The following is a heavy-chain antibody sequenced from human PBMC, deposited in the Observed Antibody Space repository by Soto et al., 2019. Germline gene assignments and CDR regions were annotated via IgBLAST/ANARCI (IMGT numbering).Heavy chain of an antibody. D-gene: IGHD3-10*01. Sequence: ITLKESGPTLVKPTQTLTLTCTFSGFSLSTSGLGVAWICQPPGKALEWLALIYWDDDKRYSPSLKSRLTITKDPSKNQVVLTMTSMDPVDTATYYGAQTYYSGSGRINFDYWGQGTLVTVSS. CDR2: IYWDDDK. V-gene: IGHV2-5*02. CDR3: AQTYYSGSGRINFDY. CDR1: GFSLSTSGLG. J-gene: IGHJ4*02.